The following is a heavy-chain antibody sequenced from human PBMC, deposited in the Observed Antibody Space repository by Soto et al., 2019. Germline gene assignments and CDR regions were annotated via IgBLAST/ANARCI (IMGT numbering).Heavy chain of an antibody. J-gene: IGHJ5*01. CDR2: SHYSGST. D-gene: IGHD6-19*01. CDR3: ASGVVAEAGPYYWFDS. V-gene: IGHV4-39*01. Sequence: QLQLQESGPGLVKPSETLSLTCTITGRSITSSSYYWGWIRQPPGKGLAWIGSSHYSGSTYYNPCLKRRVTISVVTSKTQCALKLSSVSAAGTAVYYCASGVVAEAGPYYWFDSCGQGTPV. CDR1: GRSITSSSYY.